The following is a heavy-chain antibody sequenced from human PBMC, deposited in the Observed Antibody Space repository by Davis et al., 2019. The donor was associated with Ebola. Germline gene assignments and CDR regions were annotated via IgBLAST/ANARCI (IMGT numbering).Heavy chain of an antibody. J-gene: IGHJ3*02. CDR3: ARGGNSIRELGAFDI. CDR2: IYYSGNT. D-gene: IGHD4-23*01. CDR1: GGSISSSGSY. V-gene: IGHV4-39*01. Sequence: GSLRLSCTVSGGSISSSGSYWGWVRQSPGKGLEWIASIYYSGNTYYDPSLKSRLTISVDTSKNQFSLKLTSVTAADTAVYYCARGGNSIRELGAFDIWGQGTVVTVSS.